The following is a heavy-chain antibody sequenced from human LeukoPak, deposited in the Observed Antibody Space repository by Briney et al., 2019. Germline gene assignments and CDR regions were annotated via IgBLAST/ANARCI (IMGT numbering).Heavy chain of an antibody. CDR2: ISSSGSTI. CDR1: GFTFSDYY. D-gene: IGHD3-10*01. J-gene: IGHJ4*02. CDR3: ARDLGYYYGSGSYSFFDY. V-gene: IGHV3-11*01. Sequence: PGGSLRLSCAASGFTFSDYYMSWIRQAPGKGLEWVSYISSSGSTIYYADSVKGRFTISRDNAKNSLYLQMNSLRAEDTAVYYCARDLGYYYGSGSYSFFDYWGQGTLVTVSS.